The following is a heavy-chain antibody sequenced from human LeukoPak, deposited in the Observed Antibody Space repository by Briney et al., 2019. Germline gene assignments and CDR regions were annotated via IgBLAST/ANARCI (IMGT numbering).Heavy chain of an antibody. V-gene: IGHV4-4*07. D-gene: IGHD6-19*01. J-gene: IGHJ4*02. CDR3: ARVSSGWSYYFDY. CDR2: IYSSGAT. CDR1: GGSINSYY. Sequence: SETLSLTCTVSGGSINSYYWSWIRPPAGKGREWIGRIYSSGATNYNPSLKSLVTMSVDTSKNQFFLKLNSVTAADTAVYFCARVSSGWSYYFDYWGQGTLVTVSA.